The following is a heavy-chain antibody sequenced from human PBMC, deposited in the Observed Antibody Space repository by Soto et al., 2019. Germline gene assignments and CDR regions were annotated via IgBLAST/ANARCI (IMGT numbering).Heavy chain of an antibody. Sequence: GGSLRLSCEVSGLTFSSYWMNWVRQAPGKGLEWVANIRPDGSQKNYVDSVRSRFTISRDNARSSVSLQMNSLRGDDTALYYCMTSGGYWGQGTMVTVSS. D-gene: IGHD6-25*01. CDR3: MTSGGY. CDR1: GLTFSSYW. CDR2: IRPDGSQK. J-gene: IGHJ4*02. V-gene: IGHV3-7*01.